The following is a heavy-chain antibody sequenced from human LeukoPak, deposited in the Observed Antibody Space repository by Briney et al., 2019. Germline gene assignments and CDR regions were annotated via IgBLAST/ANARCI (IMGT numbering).Heavy chain of an antibody. CDR2: IYSGGST. V-gene: IGHV3-53*01. J-gene: IGHJ4*02. Sequence: GGSLRLSCAASGFTVSSNYMSWVRQAPGKGLEWVSVIYSGGSTYYADSVKGRFTISRDNSKNTLYLQMNSLRAEDTAVYYCAREGCEYSSSCFDYRGQGTLVTVSS. CDR3: AREGCEYSSSCFDY. CDR1: GFTVSSNY. D-gene: IGHD6-6*01.